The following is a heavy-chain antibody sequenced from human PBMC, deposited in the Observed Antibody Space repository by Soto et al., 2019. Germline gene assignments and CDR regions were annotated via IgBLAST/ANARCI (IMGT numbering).Heavy chain of an antibody. V-gene: IGHV3-21*01. CDR3: ARFIGSGSYRSDY. Sequence: GGSLRLSCAASGFTFTNYSMNWVRQAPGKGLEWVSSISNSSTYIYYADSVKGRFTISRDNAKNSLLLQMNSLRAEDTALYYCARFIGSGSYRSDYWGQGTLVTVSS. CDR2: ISNSSTYI. J-gene: IGHJ4*02. D-gene: IGHD3-10*01. CDR1: GFTFTNYS.